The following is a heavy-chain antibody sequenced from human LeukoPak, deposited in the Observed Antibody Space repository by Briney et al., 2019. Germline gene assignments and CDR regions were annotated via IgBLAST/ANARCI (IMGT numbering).Heavy chain of an antibody. J-gene: IGHJ4*02. V-gene: IGHV3-30*18. CDR3: ANPETWIQGDY. Sequence: GGSLRLSCTASGFTFSSYGMHWVRQAPGKGLEWVAAISYDGSNKYYADSVKGRFTISRDNSKNTAYLQMNSLRAEDTAVYYCANPETWIQGDYWGQGTLVSVSS. D-gene: IGHD5-18*01. CDR2: ISYDGSNK. CDR1: GFTFSSYG.